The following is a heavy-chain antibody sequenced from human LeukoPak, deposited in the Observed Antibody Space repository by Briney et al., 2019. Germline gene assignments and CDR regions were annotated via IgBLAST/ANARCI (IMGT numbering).Heavy chain of an antibody. D-gene: IGHD6-19*01. CDR1: GYTFTSYD. Sequence: GASVKVSCKASGYTFTSYDINWVRQATGQGLEWMGWMNPNSGNTGYAQKFQGRVTITRNASISTAYMELSSLRSEDTAVYYCAREVAVAGTSVADYYYYYMDVWGKGTTVTVSS. CDR2: MNPNSGNT. CDR3: AREVAVAGTSVADYYYYYMDV. V-gene: IGHV1-8*03. J-gene: IGHJ6*03.